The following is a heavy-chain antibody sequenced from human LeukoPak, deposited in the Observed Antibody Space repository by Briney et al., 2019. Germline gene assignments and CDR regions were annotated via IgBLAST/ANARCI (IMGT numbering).Heavy chain of an antibody. D-gene: IGHD5-18*01. CDR3: ARATWIQLWWGWFDP. J-gene: IGHJ5*02. CDR2: ISGYDSHT. V-gene: IGHV1-18*01. Sequence: ASVKVSCKASGYTFTIFGVSWVRQAPGQGLEWMGWISGYDSHTTYTDKLQGRVTMTTNTSASTAYMEVRSLRSDDTAVYYCARATWIQLWWGWFDPWGQGTLVTVSS. CDR1: GYTFTIFG.